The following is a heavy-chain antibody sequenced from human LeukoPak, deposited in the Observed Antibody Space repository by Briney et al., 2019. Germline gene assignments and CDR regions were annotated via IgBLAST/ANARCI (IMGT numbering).Heavy chain of an antibody. D-gene: IGHD4-11*01. CDR1: GFTFSDYY. Sequence: AGGSLRLSCAASGFTFSDYYMSWIRQAPGKGLEWVAIINQDGGRIGYGDSVKGRFTISRDNAQNSLYLQMNSLRAEDAAVYYCARWKYSNYIYYFDYWGQGTLVTVSS. CDR2: INQDGGRI. V-gene: IGHV3-7*03. J-gene: IGHJ4*02. CDR3: ARWKYSNYIYYFDY.